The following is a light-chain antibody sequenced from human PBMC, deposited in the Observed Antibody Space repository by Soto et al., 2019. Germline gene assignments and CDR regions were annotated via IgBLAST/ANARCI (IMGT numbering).Light chain of an antibody. CDR1: QRVSSSY. Sequence: EIEVTQSPGTLSLSPGERATLSCRASQRVSSSYLAWYQQKPGQAPRLLIYGASSRATGIPDRFSGSGSGTDFTLTISRLEPEDFAVYFCQRYGSSPPFTFGQGTKVEI. J-gene: IGKJ2*01. V-gene: IGKV3-20*01. CDR2: GAS. CDR3: QRYGSSPPFT.